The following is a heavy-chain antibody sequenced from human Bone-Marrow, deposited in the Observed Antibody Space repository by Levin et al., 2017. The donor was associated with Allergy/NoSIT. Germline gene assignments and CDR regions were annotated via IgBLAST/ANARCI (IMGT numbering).Heavy chain of an antibody. Sequence: LSLTCVASGFPFSNYAVSWVRPAPGKGLEWVSGISGSGDITTYIDFVKGRFTIPRDNSQNTLYLQMDTLRAEDTAVYYCARGKCSGSGCRPPFDYWGQGTLVTVSS. V-gene: IGHV3-23*01. D-gene: IGHD2-15*01. CDR3: ARGKCSGSGCRPPFDY. CDR2: ISGSGDIT. CDR1: GFPFSNYA. J-gene: IGHJ4*02.